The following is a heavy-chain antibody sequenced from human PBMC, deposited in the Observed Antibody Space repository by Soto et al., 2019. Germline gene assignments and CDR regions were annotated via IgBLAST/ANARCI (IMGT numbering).Heavy chain of an antibody. Sequence: QVQLQESGPGLVKPSGTLSLTCAVSGGSISSSNWWCWVRQPPGKGLEWIGEIYHRGNTNYNPSLKSRVTMAGDKSRNQFSLKLSSVTAADTAVYYCARRWGEGRVDYWGQGTLVTVSS. D-gene: IGHD3-10*01. V-gene: IGHV4-4*02. J-gene: IGHJ4*02. CDR2: IYHRGNT. CDR3: ARRWGEGRVDY. CDR1: GGSISSSNW.